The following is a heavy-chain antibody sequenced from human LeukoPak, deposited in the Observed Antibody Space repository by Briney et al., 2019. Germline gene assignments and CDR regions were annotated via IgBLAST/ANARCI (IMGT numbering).Heavy chain of an antibody. CDR2: IYYSGNT. CDR3: ARLRPSYTYSYADF. CDR1: GGSISSYY. V-gene: IGHV4-59*12. Sequence: SSETLSLSCTVTGGSISSYYWSRIRQPPGKGLEWIGHIYYSGNTNYNPSLKSRVTISIDTSKNQFSLKLSSVTAADTAVYYCARLRPSYTYSYADFWGQGTLVTVS. D-gene: IGHD5-18*01. J-gene: IGHJ4*02.